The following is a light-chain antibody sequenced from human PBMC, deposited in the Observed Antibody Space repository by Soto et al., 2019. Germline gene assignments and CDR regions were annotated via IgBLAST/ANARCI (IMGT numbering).Light chain of an antibody. Sequence: VLTQPPSVSGAPGQRVTISCTGSSSNIGAGYNVHWYQQLPGTAPKLLIYGNSNRPSGVPDRFSGSKSGTSASLAITGLQAEDEADYYCQSYDSSLSGWVFGGGTKVTVL. CDR3: QSYDSSLSGWV. V-gene: IGLV1-40*01. J-gene: IGLJ3*02. CDR2: GNS. CDR1: SSNIGAGYN.